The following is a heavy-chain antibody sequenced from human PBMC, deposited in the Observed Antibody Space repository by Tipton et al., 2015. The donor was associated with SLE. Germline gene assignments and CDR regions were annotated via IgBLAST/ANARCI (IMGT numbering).Heavy chain of an antibody. CDR1: GGSINIHS. CDR2: IYTPVNT. V-gene: IGHV4-59*11. J-gene: IGHJ6*02. D-gene: IGHD3-16*01. Sequence: TLSLTCTLSGGSINIHSWSWIRQTPGKGLEWIGYIYTPVNTKYNPSLRSRVTISMDTSKNQFSLKLSSVTAADTAVYYCAAGGAWGGYYYHNMDVWSQGITVTVSS. CDR3: AAGGAWGGYYYHNMDV.